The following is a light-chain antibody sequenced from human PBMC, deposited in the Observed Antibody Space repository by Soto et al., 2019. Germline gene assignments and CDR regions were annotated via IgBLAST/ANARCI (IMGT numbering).Light chain of an antibody. CDR1: QNVASY. Sequence: DIHITQSPSSLSASVGDRVTITCRASQNVASYLNWYQQKPGKAPKLLIYAASSLQSGVPSRFSGSGSGTDFTLTISSLQPEDFATYYCQQSYSTPRTFGQGTKVDIK. J-gene: IGKJ1*01. V-gene: IGKV1-39*01. CDR3: QQSYSTPRT. CDR2: AAS.